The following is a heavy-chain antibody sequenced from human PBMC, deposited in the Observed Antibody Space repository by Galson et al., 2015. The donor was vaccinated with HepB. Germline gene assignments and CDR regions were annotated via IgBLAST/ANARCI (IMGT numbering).Heavy chain of an antibody. Sequence: SLRLSCAGSGFTFRNYAMHWVRQAPGKGLEWVSYVSSLGSYTYYADSVKGRFTLYRDNAKSSLYLQMDTLTAEDTAVYYCARAWDYQGLDWFDPWGKGTLVSVSS. CDR1: GFTFRNYA. V-gene: IGHV3-21*01. CDR3: ARAWDYQGLDWFDP. D-gene: IGHD4/OR15-4a*01. J-gene: IGHJ5*02. CDR2: VSSLGSYT.